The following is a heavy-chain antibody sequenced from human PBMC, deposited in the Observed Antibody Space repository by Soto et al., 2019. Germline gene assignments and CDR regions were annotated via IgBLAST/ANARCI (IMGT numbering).Heavy chain of an antibody. CDR2: ISDDGVSK. D-gene: IGHD3-10*01. CDR1: GFTFSNYG. Sequence: PGGSLRLSCAASGFTFSNYGMHWVRQAPGKGLEWVAVISDDGVSKYYADSVQGRFTISRDNSESVVLLQMNSLRPDDTALYFCARAYYFGSGTSYTLYYWGQGTKVTVS. CDR3: ARAYYFGSGTSYTLYY. J-gene: IGHJ4*02. V-gene: IGHV3-30*03.